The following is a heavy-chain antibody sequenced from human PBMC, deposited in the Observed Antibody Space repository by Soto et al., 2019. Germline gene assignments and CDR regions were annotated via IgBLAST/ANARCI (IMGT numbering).Heavy chain of an antibody. CDR3: ASVRAAAFVPFDF. V-gene: IGHV1-18*01. CDR2: SSAYNGAT. CDR1: GYTFADSG. J-gene: IGHJ4*02. Sequence: QVQLVQSGGEVKKPGASVKVSCKASGYTFADSGISWVRQAPGQGLEWLGWSSAYNGATEYAQKFQGRVTMTTDTSTRTAYMELRSLTSDDPAVYYCASVRAAAFVPFDFWGQGTLVTVSS. D-gene: IGHD2-2*01.